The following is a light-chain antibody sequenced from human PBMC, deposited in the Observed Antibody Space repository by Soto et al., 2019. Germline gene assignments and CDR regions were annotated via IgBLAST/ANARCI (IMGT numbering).Light chain of an antibody. Sequence: DIQMTQSPSTLSASVGDRVTITCRASQSISSWLAWYQHKPGKAPNLLIYKASPLESGVPSRFSGSGFWTEFTFTVSSLQPDDFATYYCQQYDSYPLTFGGGTKVDIK. CDR1: QSISSW. J-gene: IGKJ4*01. V-gene: IGKV1-5*03. CDR3: QQYDSYPLT. CDR2: KAS.